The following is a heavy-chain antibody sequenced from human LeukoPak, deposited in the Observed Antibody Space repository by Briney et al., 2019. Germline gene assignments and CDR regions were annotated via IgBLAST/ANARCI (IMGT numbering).Heavy chain of an antibody. CDR1: VYTLTELS. CDR2: FDPEDGET. Sequence: ASVKLSCKVSVYTLTELSMHWVRQAPGKGLERMGGFDPEDGETIYAQKFQGRVTMTEDTSTDTAYMELSSLRSEDTAVYYCATDQYYDILTARTPTELDYWGQGTLVTVSS. CDR3: ATDQYYDILTARTPTELDY. J-gene: IGHJ4*02. V-gene: IGHV1-24*01. D-gene: IGHD3-9*01.